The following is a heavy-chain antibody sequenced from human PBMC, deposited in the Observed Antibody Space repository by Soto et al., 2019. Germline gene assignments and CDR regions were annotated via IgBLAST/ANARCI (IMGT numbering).Heavy chain of an antibody. CDR3: EIGWFGEFVYYFDY. V-gene: IGHV1-18*01. D-gene: IGHD3-10*01. CDR1: GYTFTSYG. CDR2: ISAYNGNT. J-gene: IGHJ4*02. Sequence: QVQLVQSGAEVKKPGASVKVSCKASGYTFTSYGISWVRQAPGQGLEWMGWISAYNGNTNYAQKLQGRVTMTTDTYTSTAYMEQRSLRSDETAVYYCEIGWFGEFVYYFDYWGQGTLVTVSS.